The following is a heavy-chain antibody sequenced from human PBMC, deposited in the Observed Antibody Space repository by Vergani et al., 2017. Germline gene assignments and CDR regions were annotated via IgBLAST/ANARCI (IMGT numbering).Heavy chain of an antibody. J-gene: IGHJ6*03. CDR1: GYSFTSYW. V-gene: IGHV5-51*01. D-gene: IGHD4-11*01. CDR2: IYPGDSDT. CDR3: ARVAETVSKRKNPYCYYYYMDV. Sequence: EVQLVQSGAEVKKPGESLKISCKGSGYSFTSYWIGWVRQMPGKGLEWMGIIYPGDSDTRYSQSFQGQVTISADESISTAYLQWSSLKASDTAMYYCARVAETVSKRKNPYCYYYYMDVWGKGTTVTVSS.